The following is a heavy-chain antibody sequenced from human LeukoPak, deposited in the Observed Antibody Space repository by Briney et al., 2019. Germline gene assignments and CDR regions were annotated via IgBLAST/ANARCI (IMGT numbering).Heavy chain of an antibody. D-gene: IGHD2-2*01. V-gene: IGHV3-30*03. Sequence: GGSLRLSCAASGFTFSSYGMHWVRQAPGKGLEWVAVISYDGSNKYYADSVKGRFTISRDNSKNTLFLQMNSLRAEDTAVYFCARGGHCSTTSCSNYDGMDVWGQGTTLTVSS. CDR2: ISYDGSNK. J-gene: IGHJ6*02. CDR1: GFTFSSYG. CDR3: ARGGHCSTTSCSNYDGMDV.